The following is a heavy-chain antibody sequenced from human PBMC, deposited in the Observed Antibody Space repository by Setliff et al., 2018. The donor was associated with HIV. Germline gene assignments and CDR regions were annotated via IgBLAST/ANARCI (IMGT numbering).Heavy chain of an antibody. CDR1: AYSITSGHF. Sequence: SETLSLTCIVSAYSITSGHFWGWIRQPPGKGLEWIGGIYQGESGHSNPSLKSRVTISLDTSKNQISLKLTPVSAADTAVYYCVRHSGQEHLATPVDYLGYYYMDVWGKGTTVTVSS. CDR3: VRHSGQEHLATPVDYLGYYYMDV. CDR2: IYQGESG. V-gene: IGHV4-38-2*02. D-gene: IGHD3-10*01. J-gene: IGHJ6*03.